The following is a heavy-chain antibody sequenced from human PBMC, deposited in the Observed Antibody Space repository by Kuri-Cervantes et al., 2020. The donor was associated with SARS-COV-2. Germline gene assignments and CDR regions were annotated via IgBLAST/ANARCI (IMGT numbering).Heavy chain of an antibody. CDR3: AKWGGGDYDYVWGSYRYTGFDY. D-gene: IGHD3-16*02. CDR1: GFMFVDNA. V-gene: IGHV3-9*01. Sequence: SLRPSCAGSGFMFVDNAMHWVRHAPGKGLERVSGINWNSGNIGYADSVKGRFTISRDNAKNSLYLQMNSLRAEDTALYYCAKWGGGDYDYVWGSYRYTGFDYWGQGTLVTVSS. J-gene: IGHJ4*02. CDR2: INWNSGNI.